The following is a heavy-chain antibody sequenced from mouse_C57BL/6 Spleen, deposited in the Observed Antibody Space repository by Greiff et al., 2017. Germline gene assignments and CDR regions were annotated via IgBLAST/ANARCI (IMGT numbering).Heavy chain of an antibody. Sequence: VQLQQPGAELVMPGASVKLSCKASGYTFTSYWMHWVKQRPGQGLEWIGEIDPSDSYTNYNQKFKGKSTLTVDKSSSTAYMQLSSLTSEDSAVYDCARGDGGFAYWGQGTLVTVSA. CDR2: IDPSDSYT. D-gene: IGHD3-3*01. J-gene: IGHJ3*01. CDR3: ARGDGGFAY. V-gene: IGHV1-69*01. CDR1: GYTFTSYW.